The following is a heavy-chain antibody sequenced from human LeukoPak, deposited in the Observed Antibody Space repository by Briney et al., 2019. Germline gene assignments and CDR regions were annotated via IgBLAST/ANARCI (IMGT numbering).Heavy chain of an antibody. J-gene: IGHJ6*03. CDR1: GGTFSSYA. CDR2: IIPIFGTA. D-gene: IGHD3-3*01. Sequence: SVKVSCKASGGTFSSYAISWVRQAPGQGLEWMGGIIPIFGTANYAQKFQGRVTITTDESTSTAYMELSSLRSEDTAVYYCARGTSLRITIFGVVIPPYYYYMDVWGKGTTVTVSS. V-gene: IGHV1-69*05. CDR3: ARGTSLRITIFGVVIPPYYYYMDV.